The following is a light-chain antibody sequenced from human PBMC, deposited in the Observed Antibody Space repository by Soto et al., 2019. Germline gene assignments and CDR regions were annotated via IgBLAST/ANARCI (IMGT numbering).Light chain of an antibody. J-gene: IGKJ5*01. CDR3: QQYGTPRSVT. Sequence: EIVLTQSPATLSLSPVERATLSCRASQSINSNYLTWYQQKPGRAPRLLLYGSSTRATGIPDRFSGSGSGTDFTLTISRLEPEDFAVYYCQQYGTPRSVTFGQGTRLEIK. CDR2: GSS. V-gene: IGKV3-20*01. CDR1: QSINSNY.